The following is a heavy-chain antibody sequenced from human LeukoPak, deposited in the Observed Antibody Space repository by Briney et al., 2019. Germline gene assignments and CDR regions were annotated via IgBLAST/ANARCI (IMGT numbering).Heavy chain of an antibody. Sequence: PGGSLRLSCAASGFTFSSYGMHWVRQAPGKGLEWVAVISYDGSNKYYADSVKGRFAISRDNSKNTLYLQMNSLRAEDTAVYYCAKDSLGGYYGSGSYSDYWGQGTPVTVSS. D-gene: IGHD3-10*01. CDR3: AKDSLGGYYGSGSYSDY. V-gene: IGHV3-30*18. CDR2: ISYDGSNK. J-gene: IGHJ4*02. CDR1: GFTFSSYG.